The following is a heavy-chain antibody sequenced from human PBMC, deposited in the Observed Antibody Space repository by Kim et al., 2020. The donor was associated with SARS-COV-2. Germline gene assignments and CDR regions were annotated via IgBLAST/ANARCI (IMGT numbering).Heavy chain of an antibody. D-gene: IGHD4-17*01. CDR2: INHSGST. Sequence: SETLSLTCAVYGGSFSGYYWSWIRQPPGKGLEWIGEINHSGSTNYNPSLKSRVTISVDTSKNQFSLKLSSVTAADTAVYYCASSPARGMTTVTTSADEYFQHWGQGTLVTVSS. V-gene: IGHV4-34*01. J-gene: IGHJ1*01. CDR3: ASSPARGMTTVTTSADEYFQH. CDR1: GGSFSGYY.